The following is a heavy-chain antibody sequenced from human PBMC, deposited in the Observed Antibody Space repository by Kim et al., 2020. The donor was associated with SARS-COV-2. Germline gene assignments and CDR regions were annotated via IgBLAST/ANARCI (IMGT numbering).Heavy chain of an antibody. J-gene: IGHJ4*02. D-gene: IGHD3-10*01. V-gene: IGHV3-48*03. Sequence: ADSVKCRFTISGDNVKRSLYLQLNSLRAEDTAVYYCARDRLLWFGGDYWGQGTLVTVSS. CDR3: ARDRLLWFGGDY.